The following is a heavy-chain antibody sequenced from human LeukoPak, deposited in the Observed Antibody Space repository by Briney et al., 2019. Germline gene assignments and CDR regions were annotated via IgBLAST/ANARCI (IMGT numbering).Heavy chain of an antibody. CDR3: VKVASSPGPFDY. CDR1: GFAFSNYA. V-gene: IGHV3-64D*06. CDR2: INSSGGAT. J-gene: IGHJ4*02. D-gene: IGHD6-13*01. Sequence: PGGSLRLSCSASGFAFSNYAIYWVRQTPGKGLEYVSAINSSGGATFYADSVKGRFTISRDNSRNTLYLQMNSLTPDDTAVYYCVKVASSPGPFDYWGQGTLVTVSS.